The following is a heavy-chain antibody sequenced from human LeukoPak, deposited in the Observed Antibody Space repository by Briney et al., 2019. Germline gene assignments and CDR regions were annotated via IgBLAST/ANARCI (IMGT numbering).Heavy chain of an antibody. J-gene: IGHJ4*02. V-gene: IGHV4-34*01. D-gene: IGHD3-10*01. CDR1: GGSSSGYY. CDR2: INHSGST. Sequence: SETLSLTCAVYGGSSSGYYWSWIRQPPGKGLEWIGEINHSGSTNYNPSLKSRVTISVDTSKNQFSLKLSSVTAADTAVYYCVGFTMVRGVIMRIYYFDYWGQGTLVTVSS. CDR3: VGFTMVRGVIMRIYYFDY.